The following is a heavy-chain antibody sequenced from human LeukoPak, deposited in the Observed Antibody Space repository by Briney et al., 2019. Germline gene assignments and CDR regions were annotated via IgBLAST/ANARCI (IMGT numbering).Heavy chain of an antibody. CDR3: AKGNPLGAFDI. Sequence: PGGSLRLSCAASGFTFSDYYMSWIRQAPGKGLEWVSYISSSGSTIYYADSVKGRFTISRDNSKNTLYLQMNSLRAEDTAVYYCAKGNPLGAFDIWGQGTMVTVSS. CDR2: ISSSGSTI. CDR1: GFTFSDYY. J-gene: IGHJ3*02. D-gene: IGHD1-14*01. V-gene: IGHV3-11*04.